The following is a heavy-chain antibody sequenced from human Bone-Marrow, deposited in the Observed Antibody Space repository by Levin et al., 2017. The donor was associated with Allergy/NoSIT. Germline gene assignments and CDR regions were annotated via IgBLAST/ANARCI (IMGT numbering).Heavy chain of an antibody. V-gene: IGHV3-48*03. D-gene: IGHD6-6*01. J-gene: IGHJ4*02. CDR2: ISTSGSTI. CDR3: ARRQYSSSTHLWIDY. Sequence: GGSLRLSCAASEFSFGIYEMNWVRQAPGKGLEWVSYISTSGSTIYYADSVKGRFTISRDNAKKSLYLQMNSLRVEDTAVYYCARRQYSSSTHLWIDYWGQGTLVTVSS. CDR1: EFSFGIYE.